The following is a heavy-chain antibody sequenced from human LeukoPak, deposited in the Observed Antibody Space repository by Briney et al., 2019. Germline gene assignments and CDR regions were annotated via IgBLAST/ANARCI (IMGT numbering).Heavy chain of an antibody. CDR3: ARAYNWNDSNDY. CDR1: GGSFSGYY. J-gene: IGHJ4*02. CDR2: INHSGST. D-gene: IGHD1-1*01. V-gene: IGHV4-34*01. Sequence: SETLSLTCAVYGGSFSGYYWSWIRQPPGKGLEWIGEINHSGSTNYNPSLKSRVTISVDTSKNQFSLKLSSVTAADTAVYYCARAYNWNDSNDYWGQGILVTVSS.